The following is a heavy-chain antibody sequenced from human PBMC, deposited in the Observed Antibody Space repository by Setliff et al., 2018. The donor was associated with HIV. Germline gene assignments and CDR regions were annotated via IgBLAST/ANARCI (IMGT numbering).Heavy chain of an antibody. Sequence: GASVKVSCKVSGYTLTELSIHWVRQAPGKGLEWMGGFAPEYDKTFYAQKFQGRVTMSEDTSTDTAYMELSSLRSEDTAVYYCATDPGYSSTWYSESFQHWGQGTVVTVSS. J-gene: IGHJ1*01. V-gene: IGHV1-24*01. CDR2: FAPEYDKT. CDR1: GYTLTELS. CDR3: ATDPGYSSTWYSESFQH. D-gene: IGHD6-13*01.